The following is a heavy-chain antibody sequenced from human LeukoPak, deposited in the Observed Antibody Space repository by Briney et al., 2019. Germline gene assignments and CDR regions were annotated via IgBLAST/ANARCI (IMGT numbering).Heavy chain of an antibody. J-gene: IGHJ6*03. CDR3: ARTTEGYCRGRSCYSYYYYMDV. CDR1: GGSISSSSYY. V-gene: IGHV4-39*07. CDR2: IYYRGST. Sequence: SETLSLTCTVSGGSISSSSYYWGWIRQPPGKGLEWFGSIYYRGSTYYNPSLKSRVTISVDTSKNQFSLKLSSVTAADTAVYYCARTTEGYCRGRSCYSYYYYMDVWGKGTTVTVSS. D-gene: IGHD2-15*01.